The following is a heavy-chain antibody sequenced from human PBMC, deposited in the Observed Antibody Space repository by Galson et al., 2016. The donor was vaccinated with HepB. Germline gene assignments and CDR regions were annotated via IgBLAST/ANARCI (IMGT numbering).Heavy chain of an antibody. Sequence: SVKVSCKASGYTFTSYAMHWVRQAPGERLEWMGRINGGNGNTNYSQKFQGRITITRDTSASTAYMDLNSLRSEDTAVYYCARGPLSSISAHAGGVWGQGTTVTVSS. J-gene: IGHJ6*02. V-gene: IGHV1-3*01. CDR3: ARGPLSSISAHAGGV. CDR2: INGGNGNT. D-gene: IGHD6-6*01. CDR1: GYTFTSYA.